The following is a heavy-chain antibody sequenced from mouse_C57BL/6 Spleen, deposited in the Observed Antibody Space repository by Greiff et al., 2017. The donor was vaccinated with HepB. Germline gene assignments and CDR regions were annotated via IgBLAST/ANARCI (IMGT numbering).Heavy chain of an antibody. Sequence: EVMLVESGGGLVQPGGSMKLSCVASGFTFSNYSMNWVRQSPEKGLEWVAQIRLKSDNYATHYAESVKGRFTISRDDSKSSVYLQMNNLRAEDTGIYYCTDDYAPFAYWGQGTLVTVSA. V-gene: IGHV6-3*01. J-gene: IGHJ3*01. CDR3: TDDYAPFAY. CDR2: IRLKSDNYAT. D-gene: IGHD1-1*02. CDR1: GFTFSNYS.